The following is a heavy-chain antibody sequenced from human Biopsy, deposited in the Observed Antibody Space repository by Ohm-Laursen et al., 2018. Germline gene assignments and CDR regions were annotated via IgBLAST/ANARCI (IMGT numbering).Heavy chain of an antibody. V-gene: IGHV1-2*02. Sequence: GASVKVSCKASAYSFGDRRIHWVRQAPGQGLEWMGWIDTINGGTRSAQKFQGRVTMTRDTSISTAYMELSRLTSDDTAVYYCARERDPWGQGTLVTVSS. CDR3: ARERDP. CDR1: AYSFGDRR. J-gene: IGHJ5*02. CDR2: IDTINGGT.